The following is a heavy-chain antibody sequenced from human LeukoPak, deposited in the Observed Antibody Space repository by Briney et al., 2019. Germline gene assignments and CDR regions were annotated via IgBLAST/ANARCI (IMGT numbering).Heavy chain of an antibody. CDR1: GYTFTGYY. Sequence: ASVKVSCKASGYTFTGYYMHWVRQAPGQGLEWMGWMNPNSGNTGYAQKFQGRVTMTRNTSISTAYMELSSLRSEDTAVYYCARGRFGELLHYYFDYWGQGTLVTVSS. D-gene: IGHD3-10*01. CDR2: MNPNSGNT. J-gene: IGHJ4*02. V-gene: IGHV1-8*02. CDR3: ARGRFGELLHYYFDY.